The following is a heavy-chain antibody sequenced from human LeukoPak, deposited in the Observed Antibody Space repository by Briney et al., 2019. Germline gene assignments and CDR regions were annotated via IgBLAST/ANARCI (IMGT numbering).Heavy chain of an antibody. CDR3: AKQTFDCYGGIRRGDDAFDV. CDR1: GYTFINYG. CDR2: ISIHNGNT. V-gene: IGHV1-18*01. J-gene: IGHJ3*01. D-gene: IGHD2-15*01. Sequence: GASVKVSCKASGYTFINYGISWVRQAPGQGLEWMAWISIHNGNTDYAQNFQGRVTMTTDTSTSTTYMELRSLRYDDTAMYFCAKQTFDCYGGIRRGDDAFDVWGQGTMVTVSS.